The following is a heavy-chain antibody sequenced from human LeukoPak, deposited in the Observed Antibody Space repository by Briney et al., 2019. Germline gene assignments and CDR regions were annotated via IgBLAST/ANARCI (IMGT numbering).Heavy chain of an antibody. V-gene: IGHV3-30*18. CDR3: ANDFARAVADV. CDR2: ISYDGGNK. D-gene: IGHD6-19*01. Sequence: GGSLRLSCAASGFTFSSYGMHWVRQAPGKGLEWVAVISYDGGNKYCADSVKGRFTISRDNSKNTLYLQMNSLRAEDTAVYYCANDFARAVADVWGGGTLVTVSS. CDR1: GFTFSSYG. J-gene: IGHJ4*02.